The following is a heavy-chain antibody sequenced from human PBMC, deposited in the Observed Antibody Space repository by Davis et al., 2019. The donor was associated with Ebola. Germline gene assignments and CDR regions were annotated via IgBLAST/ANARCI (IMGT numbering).Heavy chain of an antibody. J-gene: IGHJ4*02. Sequence: GESLKISCKGSGCTFTSYWIGWVRQMPGKGLEWMGMIYPGGSNTIYSPSFQGQVTISADKSISTAYLQWSSLKASDTAMYYCASSITMIGGTIVGAADYWGQGTLVTVSS. D-gene: IGHD1-26*01. CDR1: GCTFTSYW. CDR2: IYPGGSNT. V-gene: IGHV5-51*01. CDR3: ASSITMIGGTIVGAADY.